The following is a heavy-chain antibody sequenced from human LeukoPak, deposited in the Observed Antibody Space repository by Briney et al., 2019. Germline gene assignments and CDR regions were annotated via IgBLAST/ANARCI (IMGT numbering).Heavy chain of an antibody. Sequence: GGSLRLSCAASGFTFSSYDMHWVRQAPVKGLEWVPVIWYDGSNINYGDSVKGRFAISRDNSRNTLYLQMNSLRAEDTALYYCAREPTTLNGYSVSRRHHYFDHWGQGALVIVSS. CDR1: GFTFSSYD. CDR2: IWYDGSNI. CDR3: AREPTTLNGYSVSRRHHYFDH. V-gene: IGHV3-33*01. D-gene: IGHD5-24*01. J-gene: IGHJ4*02.